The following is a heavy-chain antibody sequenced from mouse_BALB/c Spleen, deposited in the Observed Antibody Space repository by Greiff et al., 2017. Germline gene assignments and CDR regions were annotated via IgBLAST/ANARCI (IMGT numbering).Heavy chain of an antibody. D-gene: IGHD1-2*01. Sequence: VKLMESGPQLVRPGASVKISCKASGYSFTSYWMHWVKQRPGQGLEWIGMIDPSDSETRLNQKFKDKATLTVDKSSSTAYMQLSSPTSEDSAVYYCARSITTATVYYAMDYWGQGTSVTVSS. J-gene: IGHJ4*01. V-gene: IGHV1S126*01. CDR1: GYSFTSYW. CDR2: IDPSDSET. CDR3: ARSITTATVYYAMDY.